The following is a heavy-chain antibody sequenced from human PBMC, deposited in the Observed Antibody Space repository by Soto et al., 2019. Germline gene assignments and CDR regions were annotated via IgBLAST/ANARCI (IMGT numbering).Heavy chain of an antibody. CDR3: TTDPDSYDFWGKDY. CDR2: IKSKTDGGTT. V-gene: IGHV3-15*07. D-gene: IGHD3-3*01. Sequence: GGSLRLSCAASGFTFSNAWMNWVRQAPGKGLEWVGRIKSKTDGGTTDYAAPVKGRFTISRDDSKNTLYLQMNSLKTEDTAVYYCTTDPDSYDFWGKDYWGQGTLVTVSS. CDR1: GFTFSNAW. J-gene: IGHJ4*02.